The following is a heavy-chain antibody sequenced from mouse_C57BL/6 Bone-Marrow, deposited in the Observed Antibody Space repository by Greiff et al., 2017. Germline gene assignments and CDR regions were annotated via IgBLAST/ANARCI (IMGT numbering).Heavy chain of an antibody. J-gene: IGHJ3*01. V-gene: IGHV1-15*01. D-gene: IGHD1-1*01. CDR3: SRSVGYYYGY. CDR2: IDPKTGGT. Sequence: QVQLKESGAELVRPGASVTLSCKASGYTFTDYEMHWVKQTPVHGLEWIGTIDPKTGGTTYNQKFKGKAILTADKSSSTAYMELRSLTSEDSAVYYCSRSVGYYYGYWGQGTLVTVSA. CDR1: GYTFTDYE.